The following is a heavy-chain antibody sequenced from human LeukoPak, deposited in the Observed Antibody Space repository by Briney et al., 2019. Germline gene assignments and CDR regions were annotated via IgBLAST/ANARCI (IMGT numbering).Heavy chain of an antibody. J-gene: IGHJ4*02. D-gene: IGHD6-13*01. CDR3: AVSLIAAAGTTPPDY. CDR2: ISYDGSNK. V-gene: IGHV3-30*04. CDR1: GFTFSSYA. Sequence: PGGSLRLSCAASGFTFSSYAMHWVRQAPGKGLEWVAVISYDGSNKYYADSVKGRFTISRDNSKNTLYLQMNSLRAEDTAVYYCAVSLIAAAGTTPPDYWGQGTLVTVSS.